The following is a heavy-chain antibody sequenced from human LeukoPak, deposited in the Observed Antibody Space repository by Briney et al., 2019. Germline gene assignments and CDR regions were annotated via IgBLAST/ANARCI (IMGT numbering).Heavy chain of an antibody. V-gene: IGHV3-23*01. Sequence: GGSLRLSCAVSGITLSNYGMSWVRQAPGKGLEWVAGLSGSGGGTNYADSVQGRFTISRDYPKNTLYLQMNSLRAEDTAVYFCAKRGVVIRVFLVGFHKEAYYFDSWGQGALVTVSS. D-gene: IGHD3-10*01. J-gene: IGHJ4*02. CDR2: LSGSGGGT. CDR3: AKRGVVIRVFLVGFHKEAYYFDS. CDR1: GITLSNYG.